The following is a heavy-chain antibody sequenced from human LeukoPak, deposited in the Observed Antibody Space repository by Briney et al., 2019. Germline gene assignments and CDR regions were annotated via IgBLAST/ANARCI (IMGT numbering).Heavy chain of an antibody. CDR3: ARHLYDTKGFDY. D-gene: IGHD3-22*01. J-gene: IGHJ4*02. CDR2: IYYSGST. Sequence: NPGGSLRLSCAASGFTFSDYYMSWIRQPPGKGLEWIGSIYYSGSTYYNPSLKSRVTISVDTSKNQFSLKLSSVTAADTAVYYCARHLYDTKGFDYWGQGTLVTASS. V-gene: IGHV4-39*01. CDR1: GFTFSDYY.